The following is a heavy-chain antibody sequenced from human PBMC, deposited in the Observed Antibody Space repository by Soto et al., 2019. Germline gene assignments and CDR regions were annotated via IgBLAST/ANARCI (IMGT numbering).Heavy chain of an antibody. V-gene: IGHV1-18*01. CDR3: ARDKMRCSGGSCHYYFDY. CDR2: ISAYNGNT. Sequence: QVQLVQSGAEVKKPGASVKVSCKASGYTFTSYGISWVRQAPGQGLEWMGWISAYNGNTNYAQKLQGRVTMTTDTSTSTAYMELRSLRSDDTAVYYCARDKMRCSGGSCHYYFDYWGQGTLVTVSS. J-gene: IGHJ4*02. CDR1: GYTFTSYG. D-gene: IGHD2-15*01.